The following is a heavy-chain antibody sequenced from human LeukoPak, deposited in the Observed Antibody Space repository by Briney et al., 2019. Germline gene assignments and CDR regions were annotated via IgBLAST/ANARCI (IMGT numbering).Heavy chain of an antibody. CDR2: IYTSRST. J-gene: IGHJ4*02. D-gene: IGHD1-26*01. CDR3: ARVGGDHPLSYFDY. V-gene: IGHV4-4*07. Sequence: PSYTLSLTCTVSGGSISSYYWSWISQPAGKGLDGIGRIYTSRSTNYKPSLKSRVTISVDKSTNQFSLKLSSVSAADTGVYYCARVGGDHPLSYFDYWGQGTLVTVS. CDR1: GGSISSYY.